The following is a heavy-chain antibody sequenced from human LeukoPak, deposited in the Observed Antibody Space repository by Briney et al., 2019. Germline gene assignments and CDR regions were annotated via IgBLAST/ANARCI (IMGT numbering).Heavy chain of an antibody. J-gene: IGHJ4*02. V-gene: IGHV5-51*01. Sequence: RGESLKISCKGSGYSFTTYWIGWVRQMSGKGLEWMGIIYPGDSDTRYSPSFQGQVTISADKSIRTAYLQWSSLKASDTAMYYCARSFYNDSSGYYLNYFDYWGQGTLVTVSS. D-gene: IGHD3-22*01. CDR3: ARSFYNDSSGYYLNYFDY. CDR1: GYSFTTYW. CDR2: IYPGDSDT.